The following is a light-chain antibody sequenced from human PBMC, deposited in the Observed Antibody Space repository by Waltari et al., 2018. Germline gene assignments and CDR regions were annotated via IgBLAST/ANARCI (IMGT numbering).Light chain of an antibody. CDR3: QSYDSSNHAV. Sequence: NFMLTQPHSVSESPGKTVTISCTRSSGSIASNYVQWYQQRPGSSPTTVIYEDNQRPSGVPDRFSGPIDSSSNSASLTISGLKTEDEADYYCQSYDSSNHAVFGGGTKLTVL. CDR2: EDN. CDR1: SGSIASNY. V-gene: IGLV6-57*01. J-gene: IGLJ3*02.